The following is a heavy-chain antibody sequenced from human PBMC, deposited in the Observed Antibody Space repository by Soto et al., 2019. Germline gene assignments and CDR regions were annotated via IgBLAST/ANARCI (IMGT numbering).Heavy chain of an antibody. CDR2: IDPSDSYT. CDR3: ARTLSASGYDLGREYYYYYGMDV. D-gene: IGHD5-12*01. Sequence: PGESLKLSCKGSGYSFTSYWISWVRQMPGKGLEWMGRIDPSDSYTNYSPSFQGHVTISADKSISTAYLQWSSLKASDTAMYYCARTLSASGYDLGREYYYYYGMDVWGQGTTVTVSS. V-gene: IGHV5-10-1*01. CDR1: GYSFTSYW. J-gene: IGHJ6*02.